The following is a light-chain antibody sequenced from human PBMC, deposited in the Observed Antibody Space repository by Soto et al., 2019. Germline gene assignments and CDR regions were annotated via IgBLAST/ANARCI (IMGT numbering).Light chain of an antibody. CDR1: SSDVGGYNY. CDR2: EVS. Sequence: QSALTQPASVSGSPGQSITISCTGTSSDVGGYNYVSWYQQHPGKAPKLMIYEVSNRPSGVSNRFSGSKSGNKASLTISGLKAEDAADYYCSSYTSSSIDYVFGTGTKLTV. CDR3: SSYTSSSIDYV. J-gene: IGLJ1*01. V-gene: IGLV2-14*01.